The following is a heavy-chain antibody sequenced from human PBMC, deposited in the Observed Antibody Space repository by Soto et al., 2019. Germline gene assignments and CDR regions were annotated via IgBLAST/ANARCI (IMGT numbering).Heavy chain of an antibody. J-gene: IGHJ2*01. V-gene: IGHV3-21*01. CDR1: GFTFSSYS. CDR2: ISSSSSYI. CDR3: ARDGNWAPYWYFDL. D-gene: IGHD7-27*01. Sequence: GGSLRLSCAASGFTFSSYSMNWVRQAPGKGLEWVSSISSSSSYIYYADSVKGRFTISRDNAKNSLYLQMNSLRAEDTAVYYCARDGNWAPYWYFDLWGRGTLVTVSS.